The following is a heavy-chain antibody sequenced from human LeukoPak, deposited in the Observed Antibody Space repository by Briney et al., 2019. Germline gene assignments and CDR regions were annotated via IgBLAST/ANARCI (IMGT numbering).Heavy chain of an antibody. V-gene: IGHV3-33*05. J-gene: IGHJ4*02. D-gene: IGHD5-24*01. CDR2: MPYDGSDK. CDR1: GFIFNNFV. CDR3: ARDLKMKYCGF. Sequence: PGGSLRLSCATTGFIFNNFVMHWVRQAPGKGLEWVALMPYDGSDKYYADSVKGRFTISRDNSKNTLYLQMNSLRVEDTAIYYCARDLKMKYCGFWGQGTLVTVSS.